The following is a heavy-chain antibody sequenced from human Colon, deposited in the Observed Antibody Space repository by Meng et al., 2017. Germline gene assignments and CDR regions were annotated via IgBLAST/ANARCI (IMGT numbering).Heavy chain of an antibody. CDR1: GYSFTSND. CDR3: ARNYYDSSGYYYGY. CDR2: ISVYNGNT. V-gene: IGHV1-18*01. D-gene: IGHD3-22*01. J-gene: IGHJ4*02. Sequence: QVQPVHYGVEGKKPGASVKVSCKTSGYSFTSNDITWVRQAPGQGLEWMGWISVYNGNTNYAQKFQGRVTMTTDTSTSTAYMELRSLRSDDTAVYYCARNYYDSSGYYYGYWGQGTLVTVSS.